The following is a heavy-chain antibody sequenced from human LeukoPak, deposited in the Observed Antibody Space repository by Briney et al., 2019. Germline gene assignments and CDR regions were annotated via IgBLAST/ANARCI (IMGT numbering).Heavy chain of an antibody. CDR1: GFTFSSYS. CDR3: ARDLAAADDY. J-gene: IGHJ4*02. D-gene: IGHD6-13*01. CDR2: ISSSSSYI. Sequence: PGGSLRLPCAASGFTFSSYSMNWVRQAPGKGLEWVSSISSSSSYIYYADSVKGRFTISRDNAKNSLYLQMNSLRAEDTAVYYCARDLAAADDYWGQGTLVTVSS. V-gene: IGHV3-21*01.